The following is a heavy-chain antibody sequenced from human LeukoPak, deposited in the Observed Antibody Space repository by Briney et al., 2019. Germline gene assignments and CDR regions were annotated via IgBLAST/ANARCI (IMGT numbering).Heavy chain of an antibody. D-gene: IGHD3-16*02. J-gene: IGHJ4*02. CDR1: GYSISSGYY. CDR2: IYHSGST. V-gene: IGHV4-38-2*02. Sequence: SETLSLTFTVSGYSISSGYYWGWIRQPPGKGLEWIGSIYHSGSTYYNPSLKSRVTISVDTSKNQFSLKLSSVTAADTAVYYCARIIMITFGGVIGTFDYWGQGTLVTVSS. CDR3: ARIIMITFGGVIGTFDY.